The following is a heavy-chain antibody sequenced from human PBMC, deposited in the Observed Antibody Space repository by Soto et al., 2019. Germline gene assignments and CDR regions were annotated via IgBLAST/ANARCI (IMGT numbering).Heavy chain of an antibody. Sequence: GGSLRLSCAASGFTVSSNYMSWVRQAPGKGLEWVSVIYSGGSTYYADSVKGRFTISRDNSKNTLYLQMNSLRAEDTAVYYCARESWESPGSWYVRGENYYYYMDVWGKGTTVTVSS. CDR2: IYSGGST. V-gene: IGHV3-66*01. CDR1: GFTVSSNY. CDR3: ARESWESPGSWYVRGENYYYYMDV. D-gene: IGHD6-13*01. J-gene: IGHJ6*03.